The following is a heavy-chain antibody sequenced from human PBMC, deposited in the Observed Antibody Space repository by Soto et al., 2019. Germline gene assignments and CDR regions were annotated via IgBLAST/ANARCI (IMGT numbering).Heavy chain of an antibody. CDR1: GFTFSGHA. D-gene: IGHD6-19*01. CDR2: IWYDGSNK. Sequence: QVQVVESEGGVVQPGRSLRLSCTASGFTFSGHAMHWVRQPPGNGLEWVAQIWYDGSNKYYADSVKGRFTISRDNSKNTLYVQMDSLRVEDTAVYYCARDGQSLAPYALDVWGQGTSVTVSS. V-gene: IGHV3-33*01. J-gene: IGHJ6*02. CDR3: ARDGQSLAPYALDV.